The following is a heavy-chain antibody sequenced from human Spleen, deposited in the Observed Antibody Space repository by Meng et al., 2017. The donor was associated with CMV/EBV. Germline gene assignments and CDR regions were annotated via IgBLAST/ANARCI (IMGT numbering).Heavy chain of an antibody. J-gene: IGHJ4*02. D-gene: IGHD4-17*01. Sequence: QIQLVQSGPELRSPGASVKVSFKASGYKFAIYAIIWVRQAPGKGLEWVGWVSGENGETNYGQKFQDRVTVTTDTLTKTAYMEMRSLRSDDSAMYYCARAGAAVTTNFDFWGQGTLVTVSS. CDR1: GYKFAIYA. CDR2: VSGENGET. CDR3: ARAGAAVTTNFDF. V-gene: IGHV1-18*01.